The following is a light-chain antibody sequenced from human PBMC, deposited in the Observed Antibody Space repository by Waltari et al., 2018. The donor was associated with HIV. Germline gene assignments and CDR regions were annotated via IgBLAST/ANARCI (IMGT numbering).Light chain of an antibody. J-gene: IGLJ2*01. CDR3: GTWDSSLSAVV. Sequence: QSVLTQPPSVSAAPGQKVTISCSGTSSNIGKTYLTWYQQLPGTAPKLLIYDNNKRPSGIPDRFSGSKSGTSATLGITGLQTGDEADYYCGTWDSSLSAVVFGGGTKLTVL. V-gene: IGLV1-51*01. CDR2: DNN. CDR1: SSNIGKTY.